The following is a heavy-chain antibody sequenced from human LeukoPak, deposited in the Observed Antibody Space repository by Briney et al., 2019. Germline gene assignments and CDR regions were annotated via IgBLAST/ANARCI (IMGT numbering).Heavy chain of an antibody. V-gene: IGHV4-59*12. Sequence: SETLSLTCTVSGGSISSYYWSWIRQPPGKGLEWIGHIYYSGSTNYNPSLKSRVTISVDTSKNQFSLNLSSVTAADTAVYYCAREAAAGHYYYYYMDVWGKGTTVTVSS. CDR3: AREAAAGHYYYYYMDV. CDR1: GGSISSYY. J-gene: IGHJ6*03. D-gene: IGHD6-13*01. CDR2: IYYSGST.